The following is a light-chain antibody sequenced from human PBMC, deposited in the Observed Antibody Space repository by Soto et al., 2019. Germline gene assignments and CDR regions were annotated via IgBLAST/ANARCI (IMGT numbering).Light chain of an antibody. J-gene: IGKJ5*01. CDR1: QSVSSSY. V-gene: IGKV3-20*01. CDR2: GAS. CDR3: QQYGSSPVIT. Sequence: EIVLTQSPGTLSLSPGERATLSCRASQSVSSSYLAWYQQKPSQAPRLLIYGASRRATGIPDRFSGSGSGTDFTLTISRLEPEDFAVYYCQQYGSSPVITFGQGTRLEIK.